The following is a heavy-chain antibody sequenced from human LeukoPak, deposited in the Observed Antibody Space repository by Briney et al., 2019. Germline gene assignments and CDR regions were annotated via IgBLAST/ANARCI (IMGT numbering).Heavy chain of an antibody. Sequence: SGTLSLTCAVSGGSIGSSNWWSWVRQPPGKGLEWIGEIYHSGSTNYNPSLKSRVTISVDKSKNQFSLKLSSVTAADTAVYYCASWSDYYDSSGNYWGQGTLVTVSS. J-gene: IGHJ4*02. D-gene: IGHD3-22*01. V-gene: IGHV4-4*02. CDR2: IYHSGST. CDR1: GGSIGSSNW. CDR3: ASWSDYYDSSGNY.